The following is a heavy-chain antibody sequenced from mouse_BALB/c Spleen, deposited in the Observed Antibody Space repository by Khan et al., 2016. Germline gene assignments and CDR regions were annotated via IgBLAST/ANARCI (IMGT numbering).Heavy chain of an antibody. J-gene: IGHJ2*01. Sequence: EVQLQESGPSLVKPSQTLSLTCSVTGDSITSGYWNWVRKFPGNKLEYMGYISYSGSTYYNPSLNSRISITRDTSTPQYYLQLTSVTTEDTATYYCATYDGYLFDYGGKGTTLTVSS. D-gene: IGHD2-3*01. CDR2: ISYSGST. CDR1: GDSITSGY. CDR3: ATYDGYLFDY. V-gene: IGHV3-8*02.